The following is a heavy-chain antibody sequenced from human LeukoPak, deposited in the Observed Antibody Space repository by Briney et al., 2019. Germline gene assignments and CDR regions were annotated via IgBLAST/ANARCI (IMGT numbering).Heavy chain of an antibody. CDR3: ARAPGYSSTNYFFDY. D-gene: IGHD6-13*01. CDR2: ISSSSTYI. Sequence: GGSLRLSCAASGLTFSSYIMNWVRQAPGKGLEWVSSISSSSTYIYYADSVKGRFTISRDDAKNSLYLQMNSLRAEDTAVYYCARAPGYSSTNYFFDYWGQGILVTVSS. V-gene: IGHV3-21*01. CDR1: GLTFSSYI. J-gene: IGHJ4*02.